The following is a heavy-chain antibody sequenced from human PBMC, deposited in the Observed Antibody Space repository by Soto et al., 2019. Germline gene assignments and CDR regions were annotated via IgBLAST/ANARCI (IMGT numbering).Heavy chain of an antibody. J-gene: IGHJ3*02. D-gene: IGHD3-10*01. CDR1: GGSFSGYY. Sequence: SETLSLTCAVYGGSFSGYYWSWIRQPPGKGLEWIGEINHSGSTNYNPSLKSRVTISVDTSKNQFSLKLSSVTAADTAVHYCARDRRRTMVRGVIVAFDIWGQGTMVTVSS. CDR3: ARDRRRTMVRGVIVAFDI. CDR2: INHSGST. V-gene: IGHV4-34*01.